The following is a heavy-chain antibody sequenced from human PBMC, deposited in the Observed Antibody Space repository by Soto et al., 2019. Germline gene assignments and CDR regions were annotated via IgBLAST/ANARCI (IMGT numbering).Heavy chain of an antibody. J-gene: IGHJ4*02. D-gene: IGHD3-9*01. Sequence: QVQLVESGGGVVQPGRSLRLSCAASGFTFSSYGMHWVRQAPGKGLEWVAVISYDGSNNSYADSVKGRFTISRDNSKNTLYLQMNSRRAEYTAVYYCAKDRAKYYDILNAAHFDYWGQGTLVTVSS. CDR1: GFTFSSYG. CDR3: AKDRAKYYDILNAAHFDY. CDR2: ISYDGSNN. V-gene: IGHV3-30*18.